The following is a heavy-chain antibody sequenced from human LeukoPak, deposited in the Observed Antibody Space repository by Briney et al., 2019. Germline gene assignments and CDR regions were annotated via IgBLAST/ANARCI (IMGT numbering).Heavy chain of an antibody. CDR1: GYSENFYG. J-gene: IGHJ5*02. CDR2: ISAQHGQT. CDR3: ARIPPPHITMIVVVTDGNWFDP. D-gene: IGHD3-22*01. V-gene: IGHV1-18*01. Sequence: ASVKVSCKTSGYSENFYGITWVRQVAGQGLEWMGWISAQHGQTEYAPNSQDRVTMTTDTYTNTAYMELRSLRSDDTAVYYCARIPPPHITMIVVVTDGNWFDPWGQGTLVTVSS.